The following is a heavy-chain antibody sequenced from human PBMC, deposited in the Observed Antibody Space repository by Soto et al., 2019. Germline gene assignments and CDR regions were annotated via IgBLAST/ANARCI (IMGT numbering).Heavy chain of an antibody. V-gene: IGHV3-74*01. CDR1: GFTFSSYF. D-gene: IGHD2-2*01. Sequence: EVQLVESGGGSVQPGGSLRLSCAASGFTFSSYFMYWVRQAPGKGLVWVSRIDNDGGTTNYADSVKGRFTISRDNAKNSLYLQMNRLRAEATAVYYCTRGSYGPDYWGQGTLVTVSS. CDR3: TRGSYGPDY. CDR2: IDNDGGTT. J-gene: IGHJ4*02.